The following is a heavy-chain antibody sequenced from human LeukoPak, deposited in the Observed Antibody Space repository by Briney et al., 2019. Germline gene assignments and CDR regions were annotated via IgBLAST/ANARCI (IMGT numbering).Heavy chain of an antibody. D-gene: IGHD5-18*01. V-gene: IGHV3-23*01. J-gene: IGHJ4*02. CDR3: ARQQLQLWYD. CDR2: LSGDGGTT. Sequence: PGGSLRLSCAASGFTFASYAMSWVRQAPGKGLEWVSSLSGDGGTTYYADSVKGRFTISRDNAKNSLYLQMNSLRAEDTAVYYCARQQLQLWYDWGQGTLVTVSS. CDR1: GFTFASYA.